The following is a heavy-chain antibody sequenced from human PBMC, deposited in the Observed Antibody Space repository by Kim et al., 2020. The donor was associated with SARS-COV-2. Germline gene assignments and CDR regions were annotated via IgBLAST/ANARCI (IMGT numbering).Heavy chain of an antibody. CDR1: GFTFSIYW. V-gene: IGHV3-7*01. CDR3: ARVGNGFDY. J-gene: IGHJ4*02. Sequence: GGSLRLSCAASGFTFSIYWMSWVRQAPGKGLEWVANIKQDGSEKYYVDSVKGRFTISRDNAKNSLYLQMNSLRAEDTAVYYCARVGNGFDYWGQGTLVTVSS. D-gene: IGHD1-26*01. CDR2: IKQDGSEK.